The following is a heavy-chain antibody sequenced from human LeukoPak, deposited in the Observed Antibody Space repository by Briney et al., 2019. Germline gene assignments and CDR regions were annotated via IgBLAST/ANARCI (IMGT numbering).Heavy chain of an antibody. D-gene: IGHD2-21*01. CDR1: GGSISSYY. CDR3: ARADLILYYFDY. CDR2: IYYSGST. J-gene: IGHJ4*02. Sequence: SETLSLTCTVSGGSISSYYWSWIRQPPGKGLEWLGYIYYSGSTNYNPSLKSRVTISVDTSKNQFSLKLSSVTAADTAVYYCARADLILYYFDYWGQGTLVTVSS. V-gene: IGHV4-59*01.